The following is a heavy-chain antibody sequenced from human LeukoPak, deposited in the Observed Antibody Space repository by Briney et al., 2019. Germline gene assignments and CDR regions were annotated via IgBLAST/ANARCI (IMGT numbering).Heavy chain of an antibody. CDR1: DYTFTSYG. V-gene: IGHV1-18*01. CDR3: ARAGGRSWFDP. Sequence: ASVKVSCKASDYTFTSYGISWVRQAPGQGLEWMGWISAYNGNTNHAQKFQGRVTVTTDTSTSTAYMELSRLTSDDTAVYYCARAGGRSWFDPWGQGTLVTVSS. J-gene: IGHJ5*02. CDR2: ISAYNGNT.